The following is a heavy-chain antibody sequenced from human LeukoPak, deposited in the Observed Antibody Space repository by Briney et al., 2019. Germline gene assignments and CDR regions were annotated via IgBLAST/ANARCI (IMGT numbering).Heavy chain of an antibody. D-gene: IGHD3-10*01. CDR3: ARDGDYGSGFFDY. Sequence: GGSLRLSCAASGFTFSSYWMHWVRQAPGKGLVWVSRINSDGSSTSYADSVKGRFTISRDNAKNTLYMQMNSLRAEDTAVYYCARDGDYGSGFFDYWGQGTLVTVSS. J-gene: IGHJ4*02. CDR1: GFTFSSYW. V-gene: IGHV3-74*01. CDR2: INSDGSST.